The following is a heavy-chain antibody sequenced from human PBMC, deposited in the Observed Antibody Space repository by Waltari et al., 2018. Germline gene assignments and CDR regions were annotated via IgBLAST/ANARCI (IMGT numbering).Heavy chain of an antibody. CDR1: GFTVSSNY. CDR3: ARDYCDRTSCSVA. CDR2: IYRGGST. D-gene: IGHD2-2*01. J-gene: IGHJ5*02. Sequence: EVQLVESGGDLIQPGGSLRLSCAASGFTVSSNYMSWVRQAQGKGLGWVSMIYRGGSTYYGDSVKGRFTISRDSSKTTLYLQMNSLRAEDTAVYYCARDYCDRTSCSVAWGQGTLVTVSS. V-gene: IGHV3-53*01.